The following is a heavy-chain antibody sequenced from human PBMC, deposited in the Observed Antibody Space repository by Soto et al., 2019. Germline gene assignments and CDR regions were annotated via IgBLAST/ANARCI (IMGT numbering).Heavy chain of an antibody. CDR2: ISSGGSSI. V-gene: IGHV3-11*01. Sequence: VHLVESGGGLVKPGGSLRLSCAASGFTFSDYYMTWIRQAPGKGLEWVSYISSGGSSIYYADSVKGRFTISRDNAKNSLDLQTNNLRAEDTAMYYWAGLAIGTIIRGAPDFWGQGTLVTVSS. CDR3: AGLAIGTIIRGAPDF. J-gene: IGHJ4*02. D-gene: IGHD3-10*01. CDR1: GFTFSDYY.